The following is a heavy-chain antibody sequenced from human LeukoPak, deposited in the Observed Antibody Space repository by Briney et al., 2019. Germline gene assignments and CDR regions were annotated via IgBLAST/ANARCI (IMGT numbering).Heavy chain of an antibody. CDR1: GGSINTYH. D-gene: IGHD6-19*01. CDR3: VRRDDSGWNYFDY. CDR2: AHYTGST. V-gene: IGHV4-59*01. J-gene: IGHJ4*02. Sequence: PSETLSLTCTVSGGSINTYHWSWIRQPPGKGLEWIGYAHYTGSTNYNPSLKGRVTMSVDASKNQLSLKLTSVTAADTALYYCVRRDDSGWNYFDYWGQGTLVTVSS.